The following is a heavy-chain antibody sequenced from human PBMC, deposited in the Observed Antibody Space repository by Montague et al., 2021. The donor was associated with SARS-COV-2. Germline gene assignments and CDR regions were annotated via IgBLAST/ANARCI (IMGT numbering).Heavy chain of an antibody. V-gene: IGHV3-23*01. Sequence: SLRLSCAASGFTFSSYAMSWVRQAPGKGLEWVSAISGSGGSTYYAGSVKGRFTISRDNSKNTLYLQMNSLRAEDTAVYYCAKGRTVVATISPFDYWGPGSLVTVSS. D-gene: IGHD5-12*01. CDR1: GFTFSSYA. CDR2: ISGSGGST. CDR3: AKGRTVVATISPFDY. J-gene: IGHJ4*02.